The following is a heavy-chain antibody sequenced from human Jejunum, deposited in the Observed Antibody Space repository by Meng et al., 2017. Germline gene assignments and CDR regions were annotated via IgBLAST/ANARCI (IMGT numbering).Heavy chain of an antibody. CDR1: SRSISSGDYY. D-gene: IGHD6-6*01. CDR2: IYYSGTT. Sequence: VQLHDSGPGLVKPSHTLSLTCPVSSRSISSGDYYWTWCLQHPWKVLEWIGYIYYSGTTYSPSPNSLVTISIDTAKNQVSLKVSSVTAADTAVYYCAHSSSSSSFGFDYWGQGTLVTVSS. CDR3: AHSSSSSSFGFDY. V-gene: IGHV4-31*01. J-gene: IGHJ4*02.